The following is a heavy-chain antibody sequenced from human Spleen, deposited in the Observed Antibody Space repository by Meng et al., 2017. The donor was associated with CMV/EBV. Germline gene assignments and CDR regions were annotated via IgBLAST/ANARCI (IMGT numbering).Heavy chain of an antibody. D-gene: IGHD2-2*01. V-gene: IGHV1-18*01. CDR2: ISAYNGNT. CDR1: GHTFTSYG. Sequence: HVQRCQWGAEVRQPVASVKVSYNASGHTFTSYGISWVRQAPGQGLEWMGWISAYNGNTNYAQKLQGRVTMTTDTSTSTAYMELRSLRSDDTAVYYYARGIYQIDYWGQGTLVTVSS. J-gene: IGHJ4*02. CDR3: ARGIYQIDY.